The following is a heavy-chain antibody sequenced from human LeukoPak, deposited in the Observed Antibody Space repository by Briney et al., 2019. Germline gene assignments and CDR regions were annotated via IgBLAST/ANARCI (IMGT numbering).Heavy chain of an antibody. J-gene: IGHJ2*01. CDR3: VKYTHAGQQYYYDSSGYYFPRPWYFDL. CDR1: GGSISSSSYY. CDR2: IYYSGST. D-gene: IGHD3-22*01. Sequence: SDSLYLNCAASGGSISSSSYYWGWIRQPPGKGLEWIGSIYYSGSTYYNPSLKSRVATSVDTSKNQFSLKLTSVTAADTAVFYCVKYTHAGQQYYYDSSGYYFPRPWYFDLWGRGTLVTVSS. V-gene: IGHV4-39*07.